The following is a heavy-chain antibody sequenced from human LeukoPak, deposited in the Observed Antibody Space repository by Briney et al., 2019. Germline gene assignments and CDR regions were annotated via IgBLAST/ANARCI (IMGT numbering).Heavy chain of an antibody. Sequence: ESLKISCKGSGFRSTTYWLAWVRQMPGKGLEWMGIIYPGDSDTRYSPSFQGQVTISADKSIRTAYLQWSSLKASDTAMYYCASGYCSRASCQEWFDPWGQGTPVTVSS. J-gene: IGHJ5*02. CDR1: GFRSTTYW. V-gene: IGHV5-51*01. CDR2: IYPGDSDT. CDR3: ASGYCSRASCQEWFDP. D-gene: IGHD2-2*03.